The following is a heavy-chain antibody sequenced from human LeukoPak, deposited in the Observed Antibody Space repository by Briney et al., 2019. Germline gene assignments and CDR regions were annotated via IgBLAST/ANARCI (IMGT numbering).Heavy chain of an antibody. V-gene: IGHV1-18*01. Sequence: ASVKVSCKASGYTFNNYHITWVRQAPGQGLEWMGWITTYNGNTNYAQRLQGRVTMTTDTSTSTAYMELSSLTSDDTAVYYCARGVSPSVTGFDPWGQGTLVTVSS. CDR1: GYTFNNYH. CDR3: ARGVSPSVTGFDP. CDR2: ITTYNGNT. D-gene: IGHD1-14*01. J-gene: IGHJ5*02.